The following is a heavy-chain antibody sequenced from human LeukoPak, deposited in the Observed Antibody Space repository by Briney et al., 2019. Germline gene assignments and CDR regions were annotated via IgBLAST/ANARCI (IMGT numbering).Heavy chain of an antibody. D-gene: IGHD1-26*01. CDR3: ARDPWELGHYYYYYMDV. CDR2: ISSSSSYI. V-gene: IGHV3-21*01. CDR1: GFTFSSYS. J-gene: IGHJ6*03. Sequence: GGFLRLSCAASGFTFSSYSMNWVRQAPGKGLEWVSSISSSSSYIYYADSVKGRFTISRDNAKNSLYLQMNSLRAEDTAVYYCARDPWELGHYYYYYMDVWGKGTTVTVSS.